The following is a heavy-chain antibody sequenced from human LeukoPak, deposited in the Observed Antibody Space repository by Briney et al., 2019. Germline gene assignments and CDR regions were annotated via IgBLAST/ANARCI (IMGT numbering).Heavy chain of an antibody. CDR3: AKGQLVDYGMDV. Sequence: GRSLRLSCAASGFTFSNYAMHWVRQAPGKGLEWVAGMSYDGGHKYYADSVKGRFTISRDNSKNTLYLQMNSLRAGDTAVYYCAKGQLVDYGMDVWGQGTTVTVSS. D-gene: IGHD2-15*01. CDR1: GFTFSNYA. CDR2: MSYDGGHK. V-gene: IGHV3-30*18. J-gene: IGHJ6*02.